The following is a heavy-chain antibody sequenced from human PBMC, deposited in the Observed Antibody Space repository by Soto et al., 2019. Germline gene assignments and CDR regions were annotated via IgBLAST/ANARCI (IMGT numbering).Heavy chain of an antibody. Sequence: EVQLVESGGGLVQPGGSLRLCCAASGFTFSSYSMNWVRQAPGKGLEWVSYISSSSSTIYYADSVKGRFTISRDNAKNSLYLQMNSLSDEDTAVYYCASPGEGIAAGYFDYWGQGTLVTVSS. J-gene: IGHJ4*02. CDR3: ASPGEGIAAGYFDY. CDR1: GFTFSSYS. V-gene: IGHV3-48*02. CDR2: ISSSSSTI. D-gene: IGHD6-13*01.